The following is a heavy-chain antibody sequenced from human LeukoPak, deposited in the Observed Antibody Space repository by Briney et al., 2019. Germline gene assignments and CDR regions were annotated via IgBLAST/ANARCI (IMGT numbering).Heavy chain of an antibody. J-gene: IGHJ3*02. Sequence: SETLSLTCTVSGGSISSYYWSWIRQPPGKGLEWIGYIYYSGSTNCNPSLKSRVTISVDTSKNQFSLKLSSVTAADTAVYYCARRHYYDSSGYYYDAFDIWGQGTMVTVSS. CDR1: GGSISSYY. CDR2: IYYSGST. D-gene: IGHD3-22*01. CDR3: ARRHYYDSSGYYYDAFDI. V-gene: IGHV4-59*01.